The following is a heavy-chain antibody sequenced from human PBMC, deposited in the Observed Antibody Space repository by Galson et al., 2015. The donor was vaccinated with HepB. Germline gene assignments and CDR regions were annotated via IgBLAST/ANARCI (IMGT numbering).Heavy chain of an antibody. Sequence: SLRLSCAASGFTFSNYAMNWVRQTPGKGLEWVSVIGGATSRTDYADSVKGRFTVSRDNSKNTLYLQMNSLRGEDTAVYYCARGATFFEYCGRGTLVTVSS. CDR3: ARGATFFEY. J-gene: IGHJ4*02. V-gene: IGHV3-23*01. CDR2: IGGATSRT. CDR1: GFTFSNYA.